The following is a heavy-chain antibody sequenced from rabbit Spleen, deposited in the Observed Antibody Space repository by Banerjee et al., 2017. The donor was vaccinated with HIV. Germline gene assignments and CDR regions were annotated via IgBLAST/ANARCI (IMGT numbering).Heavy chain of an antibody. Sequence: QSLEESGGGLVQPEGSLTLTCTASGVSLNDKDVMCWVRQAPGKGLEWIACIYAGSSGTTYYASWAKGRFTISRTSSTTVTLRMTSLTAADRATYFCARDLASVVGWNFSLWGPGTLVTVS. J-gene: IGHJ4*01. D-gene: IGHD3-1*01. CDR2: IYAGSSGTT. CDR1: GVSLNDKDV. V-gene: IGHV1S40*01. CDR3: ARDLASVVGWNFSL.